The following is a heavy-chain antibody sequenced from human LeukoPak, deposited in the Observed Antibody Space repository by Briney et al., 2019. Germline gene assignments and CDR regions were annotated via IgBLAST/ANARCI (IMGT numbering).Heavy chain of an antibody. D-gene: IGHD4-23*01. CDR2: INHSGST. Sequence: SETLSLTCAVYGGSFSGYYWSWIRQPPGKGLEWIGEINHSGSTNCNPSLKSRVTISVDTSKNQFSLKLSSVTAADTAVYYCARGRRFGYGGNSREPEFDYWGQGTLITVSS. CDR3: ARGRRFGYGGNSREPEFDY. CDR1: GGSFSGYY. J-gene: IGHJ4*02. V-gene: IGHV4-34*01.